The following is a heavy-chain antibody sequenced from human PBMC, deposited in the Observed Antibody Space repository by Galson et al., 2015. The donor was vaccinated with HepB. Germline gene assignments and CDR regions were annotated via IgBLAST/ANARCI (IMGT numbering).Heavy chain of an antibody. D-gene: IGHD3-10*01. CDR1: GFIFSTYG. V-gene: IGHV3-66*01. J-gene: IGHJ6*03. CDR3: AKDLVPNTMVRGWYYYYMDV. Sequence: SLRLSCAASGFIFSTYGMSWVRQAPGKGLEWVSVIYSGGSTYYADSVKGRFTISRDNSKNTLYLQMNSLRAEDTAVYYCAKDLVPNTMVRGWYYYYMDVWGKGTTVTVSS. CDR2: IYSGGST.